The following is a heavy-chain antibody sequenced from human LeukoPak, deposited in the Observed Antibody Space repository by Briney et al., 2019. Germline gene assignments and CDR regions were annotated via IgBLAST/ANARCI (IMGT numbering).Heavy chain of an antibody. Sequence: PGGSLRLSCAASGFTFSSYAMHWVRQAPGKGLEWVAVISYDGSNKYYADSVKGRFTISRDNSKNTLYLQMNSLRAEDTAVYYCAIFGVVASGFDPWGQGTLVTVSS. J-gene: IGHJ5*02. CDR3: AIFGVVASGFDP. V-gene: IGHV3-30-3*01. CDR1: GFTFSSYA. D-gene: IGHD3-3*01. CDR2: ISYDGSNK.